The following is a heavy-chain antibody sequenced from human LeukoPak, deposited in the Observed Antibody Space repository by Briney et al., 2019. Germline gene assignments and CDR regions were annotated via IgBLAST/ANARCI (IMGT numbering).Heavy chain of an antibody. CDR2: IYYSGST. J-gene: IGHJ5*02. D-gene: IGHD2-2*01. Sequence: SETLSLTCTVSGGSISSSSYYWGWIRQPPGKGLEWIGSIYYSGSTYYNPSLKSRVTISVDTSKNQFSLKLSSVTAADTAVYYCARQPRTPMWFDPWGQGTLVTVSS. V-gene: IGHV4-39*01. CDR3: ARQPRTPMWFDP. CDR1: GGSISSSSYY.